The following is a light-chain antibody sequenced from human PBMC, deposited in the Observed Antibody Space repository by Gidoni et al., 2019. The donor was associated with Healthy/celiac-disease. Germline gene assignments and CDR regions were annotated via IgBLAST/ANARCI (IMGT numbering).Light chain of an antibody. CDR1: QSVSRY. V-gene: IGKV3-11*01. J-gene: IGKJ2*01. Sequence: EIVFTQSPATLSLSPGERTTNSCRASQSVSRYLAWYQQKTGQAPRLLIYDASNRATGIPARFSGSGSGTDFTLTISSLEPEDFAVYYCQQRSNWPPVYTFGQGTKLEIK. CDR2: DAS. CDR3: QQRSNWPPVYT.